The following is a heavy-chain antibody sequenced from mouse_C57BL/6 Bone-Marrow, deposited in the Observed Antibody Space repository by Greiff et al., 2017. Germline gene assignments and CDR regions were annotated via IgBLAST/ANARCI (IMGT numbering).Heavy chain of an antibody. D-gene: IGHD2-1*01. Sequence: VQLQQSGAELVRPGASVKLSCTASGFNIKDYYMHWVKQRPEQGLEWIGRIDPEDGDTEYAPKFQGKATMTADTSSHTAYLQLSSLTSEDTAVYYCTSPYGKYWGQGTTLTVSS. CDR1: GFNIKDYY. V-gene: IGHV14-1*01. CDR2: IDPEDGDT. J-gene: IGHJ2*01. CDR3: TSPYGKY.